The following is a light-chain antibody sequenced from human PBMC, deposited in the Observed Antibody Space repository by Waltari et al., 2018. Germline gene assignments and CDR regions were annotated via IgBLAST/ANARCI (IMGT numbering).Light chain of an antibody. J-gene: IGKJ1*01. CDR2: DAS. CDR3: QKYGTLPAT. Sequence: DIVLTQSPGTLSLSPGERATPSCRASQSVSRTLAWYQQKPGQAPRLLIYDASSRATGIPDRFSGSGSGTDFSLTISRLEPEDFAVYYCQKYGTLPATFGQGTKVEIK. CDR1: QSVSRT. V-gene: IGKV3-20*01.